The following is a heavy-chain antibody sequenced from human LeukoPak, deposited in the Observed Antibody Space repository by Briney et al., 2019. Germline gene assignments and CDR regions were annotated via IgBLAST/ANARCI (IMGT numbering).Heavy chain of an antibody. V-gene: IGHV4-31*03. CDR3: ARLAKRKLRYFDRGFDY. D-gene: IGHD3-9*01. CDR1: GGSISSGGYY. J-gene: IGHJ4*02. CDR2: IYYSGST. Sequence: PSQTLSLTCTVSGGSISSGGYYWSWIRQHPGKGLEWIGYIYYSGSTYYNPSLKSRVTISVDTSKNQFSLKLSSVTAADTAVYYCARLAKRKLRYFDRGFDYWGQGTLVTVSS.